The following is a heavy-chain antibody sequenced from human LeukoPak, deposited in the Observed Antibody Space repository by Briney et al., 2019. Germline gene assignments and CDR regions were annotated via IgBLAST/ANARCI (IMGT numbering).Heavy chain of an antibody. V-gene: IGHV1-2*02. CDR3: APSPYSSSWYLDY. CDR2: INPNSGGT. J-gene: IGHJ4*02. D-gene: IGHD6-13*01. Sequence: GASVKVSCKASGYTFTGYYMHWVRQAPGQGRVWMGWINPNSGGTNYAQKFQGRVTMTRDTSISTAYLELSRLRSDDTAVYYCAPSPYSSSWYLDYWGQGTLVTVSS. CDR1: GYTFTGYY.